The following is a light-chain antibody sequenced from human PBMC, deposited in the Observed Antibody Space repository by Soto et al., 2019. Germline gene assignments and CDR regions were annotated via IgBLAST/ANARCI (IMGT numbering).Light chain of an antibody. CDR3: QRYNNWPLT. CDR1: QSLLRSIGST. Sequence: EIVMTQSPLSLAVTPGEPAYISCRSSQSLLRSIGSTLAWYQHKPGQTPRLLIYDTSTRATGVPARFSGSRSGTEFTLTINSLQSEDFAVYYCQRYNNWPLTFGGGTKV. V-gene: IGKV3-15*01. CDR2: DTS. J-gene: IGKJ4*01.